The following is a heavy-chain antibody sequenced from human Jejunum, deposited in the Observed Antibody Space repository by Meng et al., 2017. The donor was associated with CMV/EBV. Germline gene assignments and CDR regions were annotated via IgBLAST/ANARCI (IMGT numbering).Heavy chain of an antibody. CDR1: GSPFTGYY. D-gene: IGHD1-26*01. CDR2: IDPSSGGT. J-gene: IGHJ4*02. V-gene: IGHV1-2*02. CDR3: ATLSGSHKGY. Sequence: CKASGSPFTGYYMPWVRQAPGQGLEWMGWIDPSSGGTNYAQKFQGRVTMTRDTSISTASMELSRLRSDDTAMYYCATLSGSHKGYWGQGTLVTVSS.